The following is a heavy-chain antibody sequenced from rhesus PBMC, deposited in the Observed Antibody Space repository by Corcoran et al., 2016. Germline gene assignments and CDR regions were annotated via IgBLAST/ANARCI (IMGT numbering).Heavy chain of an antibody. CDR3: ARGEHIVVVGLFDY. D-gene: IGHD3-16*01. Sequence: QLQLQESGPGLVKPSATLSRTCAASGGPISSNFWSWTRLPPGKGLEWIGRSSGSGVRTDYNPSLKSRVTISTDTSKNQFSLKLSSVTAADTAVYYCARGEHIVVVGLFDYWGQGVLVTVSS. V-gene: IGHV4-173*01. J-gene: IGHJ4*01. CDR1: GGPISSNF. CDR2: SSGSGVRT.